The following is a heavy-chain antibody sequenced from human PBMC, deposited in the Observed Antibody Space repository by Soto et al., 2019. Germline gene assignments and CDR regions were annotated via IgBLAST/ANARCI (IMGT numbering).Heavy chain of an antibody. CDR2: IYSGGST. Sequence: QVQLQESGPGLVKPSEPLSLTCTVSGGSINSYSWSWIRQPAGKGLEWIGRIYSGGSTNYNPSLKSRLTVSVYTSKNQFSLKLTSVTSADTAVYYCAKGPGGFGDFSLDYWGQGTLVTVSS. CDR3: AKGPGGFGDFSLDY. CDR1: GGSINSYS. V-gene: IGHV4-4*07. J-gene: IGHJ4*02. D-gene: IGHD3-10*01.